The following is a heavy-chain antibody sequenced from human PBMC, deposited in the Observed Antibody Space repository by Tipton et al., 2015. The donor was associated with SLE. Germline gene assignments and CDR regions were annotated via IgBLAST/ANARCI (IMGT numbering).Heavy chain of an antibody. J-gene: IGHJ4*02. D-gene: IGHD3-3*01. CDR1: GGSISGYY. Sequence: TLSLTCTVSGGSISGYYWTWIRQPAGKGLEWIGRIYRSGSTDYNTSLKSRVTISVDTSKNQFSLKLSSVTAADTAVYYCARDGNLYYDFWSGYRYFDYWGQGTLVTVSS. CDR3: ARDGNLYYDFWSGYRYFDY. V-gene: IGHV4-4*07. CDR2: IYRSGST.